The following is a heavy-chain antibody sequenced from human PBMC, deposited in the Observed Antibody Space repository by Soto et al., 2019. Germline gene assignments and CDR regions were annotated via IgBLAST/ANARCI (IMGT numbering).Heavy chain of an antibody. CDR1: GGSISSYY. CDR2: IYYSGSN. V-gene: IGHV4-59*08. D-gene: IGHD3-10*01. CDR3: ARHRKNYRKSLDY. J-gene: IGHJ4*02. Sequence: SETLSLTCTVSGGSISSYYWSWIRQPPGKGLEWIAYIYYSGSNNYNPSLKSRVTISVDTSKNQFSLKLSSVTAADSAVYYCARHRKNYRKSLDYWGQGSLVTVSS.